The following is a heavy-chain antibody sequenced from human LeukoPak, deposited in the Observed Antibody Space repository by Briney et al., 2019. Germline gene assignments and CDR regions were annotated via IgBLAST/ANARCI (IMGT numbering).Heavy chain of an antibody. CDR3: AKDNFWGPLRFLEWFPKTPTYYYGMDV. D-gene: IGHD3-3*01. Sequence: ASVKVSCKASGYTFTSYGISWVRQAPGQGLEWMGWISAYNGNTNYAQKLQGRVTMTTDTSTSTAYMELRSLRSDDTAVYYCAKDNFWGPLRFLEWFPKTPTYYYGMDVWGQGTTVTVSS. J-gene: IGHJ6*02. V-gene: IGHV1-18*01. CDR1: GYTFTSYG. CDR2: ISAYNGNT.